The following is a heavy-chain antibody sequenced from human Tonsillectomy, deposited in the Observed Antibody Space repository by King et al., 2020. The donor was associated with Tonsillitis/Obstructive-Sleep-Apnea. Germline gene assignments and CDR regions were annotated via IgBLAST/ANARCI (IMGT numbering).Heavy chain of an antibody. D-gene: IGHD4-17*01. V-gene: IGHV4-31*01. J-gene: IGHJ5*02. CDR3: ARGYGDIIYNWFDP. CDR1: GGSISSGGYY. CDR2: IYYSGST. Sequence: VPLQESGPGLVKPSQNLSLTCTVSGGSISSGGYYWSWIRQHPGKGLEWIGYIYYSGSTYYNPSLKSLVTISVDTSKNQFSLKLSSVTAADTAVYYCARGYGDIIYNWFDPWGQGTLVTVSS.